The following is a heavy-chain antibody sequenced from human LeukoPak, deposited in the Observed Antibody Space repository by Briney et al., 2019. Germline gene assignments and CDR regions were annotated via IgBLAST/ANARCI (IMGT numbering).Heavy chain of an antibody. CDR2: ISYDGSNK. Sequence: GGSLRLSCAASGFTFSSYGMHWVRQAPGKGLEWVAVISYDGSNKYYADSVKGRFTISRDNSKNTLYLQMNSLRAEDTAVYYCAKDGWYGSGWSPYYYYGMDVWGQGTTVTVSS. CDR1: GFTFSSYG. J-gene: IGHJ6*02. CDR3: AKDGWYGSGWSPYYYYGMDV. V-gene: IGHV3-30*18. D-gene: IGHD6-19*01.